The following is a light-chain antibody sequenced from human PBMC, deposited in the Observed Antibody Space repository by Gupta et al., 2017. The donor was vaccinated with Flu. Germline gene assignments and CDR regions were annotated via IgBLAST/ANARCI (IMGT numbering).Light chain of an antibody. Sequence: QPVLTQPPSVSAAPGQRDTSSGTGSSSNIGAGYDVPWYQQLPGRAPKILIYRNSNRPSGVPDRFSGSKAGTSASLAITGLQAEDEADYYCQSYDISLRGRVFGGGTKLTVL. CDR2: RNS. CDR3: QSYDISLRGRV. J-gene: IGLJ3*02. V-gene: IGLV1-40*01. CDR1: SSNIGAGYD.